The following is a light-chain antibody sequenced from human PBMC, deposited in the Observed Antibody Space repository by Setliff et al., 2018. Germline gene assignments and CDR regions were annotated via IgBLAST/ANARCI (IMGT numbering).Light chain of an antibody. CDR3: FLSYYGTVV. Sequence: QAVVTQEPSLTVSPGGTVTLTCGSSGGAVTNGHYPYWFQQRPGQAPTTLIYDTSNKYSWTPARFSGSLLGGKAALTLSGAQPEDEADYFCFLSYYGTVVFGGGTKATVL. J-gene: IGLJ2*01. CDR2: DTS. V-gene: IGLV7-46*01. CDR1: GGAVTNGHY.